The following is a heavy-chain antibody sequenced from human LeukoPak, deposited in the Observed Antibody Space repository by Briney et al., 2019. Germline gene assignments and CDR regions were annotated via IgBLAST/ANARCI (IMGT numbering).Heavy chain of an antibody. V-gene: IGHV3-15*01. CDR3: TTSLYSYNDD. J-gene: IGHJ4*02. Sequence: GGSLRLSCAASGSPFRNLWMTWVRQAPGKGLQWIGRIKSKNDGATKDYAAPVKGRFTISRDDSQNRVFLQMDSLRSDDTAIYYCTTSLYSYNDDWGQGTLVTVSS. CDR1: GSPFRNLW. CDR2: IKSKNDGATK. D-gene: IGHD1-1*01.